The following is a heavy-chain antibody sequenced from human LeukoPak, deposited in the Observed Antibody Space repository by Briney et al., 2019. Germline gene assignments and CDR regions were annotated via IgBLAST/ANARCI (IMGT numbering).Heavy chain of an antibody. CDR2: IYYSGST. CDR1: GGSISSYY. V-gene: IGHV4-59*08. CDR3: ARRPQYGSYDY. J-gene: IGHJ4*02. Sequence: PSETLSLTCTVSGGSISSYYWSWIRQPPGKGLEWIGYIYYSGSTNYNPSLKSRVITSVDTSKNQFSLRLSSVTAADTAVYYCARRPQYGSYDYWGQGTLVTVSS. D-gene: IGHD4-17*01.